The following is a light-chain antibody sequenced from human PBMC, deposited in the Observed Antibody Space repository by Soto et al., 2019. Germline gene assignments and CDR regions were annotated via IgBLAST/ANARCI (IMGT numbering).Light chain of an antibody. CDR2: GAS. CDR1: QSVSSN. J-gene: IGKJ1*01. V-gene: IGKV3-15*01. Sequence: EIVMTQSPATLSVSTGERATLYCRASQSVSSNLAWYQQKPGKAPRLLIYGASTRATGIPARFSGSGSGTEFTLSISSLQSEDFAVYYCQQYNNWPGTFGQGTKVDIK. CDR3: QQYNNWPGT.